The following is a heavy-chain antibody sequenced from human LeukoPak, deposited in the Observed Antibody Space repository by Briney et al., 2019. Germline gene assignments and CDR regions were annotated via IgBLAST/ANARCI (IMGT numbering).Heavy chain of an antibody. Sequence: GGSLRLSCAASGFTFSNYWMSWVRQAPGKGLEWVANIKQDRSEKYYVDSVKGRFTISRDNAKNSLYLQMNSLRAEDTAVYYCARPRGYCSSTSCPSMTRGAFDIWGQGTMVTVSS. D-gene: IGHD2-2*01. V-gene: IGHV3-7*01. CDR1: GFTFSNYW. CDR3: ARPRGYCSSTSCPSMTRGAFDI. CDR2: IKQDRSEK. J-gene: IGHJ3*02.